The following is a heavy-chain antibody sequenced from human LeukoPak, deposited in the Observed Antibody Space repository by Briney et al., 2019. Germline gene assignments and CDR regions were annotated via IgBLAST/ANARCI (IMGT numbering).Heavy chain of an antibody. J-gene: IGHJ6*02. CDR2: IRSKANSYAT. Sequence: PGGSLRFSCVASGFTFSGSAMPWVRQASGKGLEWVGRIRSKANSYATAYAASVKGRFTISRDDSKNTAYLQMNSLKTEDTAVYYCTRPHYYYDSSGILPDYYYGMDVWGQGTTVTVSS. D-gene: IGHD3-22*01. CDR3: TRPHYYYDSSGILPDYYYGMDV. V-gene: IGHV3-73*01. CDR1: GFTFSGSA.